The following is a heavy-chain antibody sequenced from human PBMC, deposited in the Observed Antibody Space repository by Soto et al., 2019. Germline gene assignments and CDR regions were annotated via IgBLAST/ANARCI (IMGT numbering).Heavy chain of an antibody. J-gene: IGHJ4*02. CDR2: ISSSGSTI. D-gene: IGHD4-17*01. V-gene: IGHV3-11*01. CDR1: GFTFSDYY. CDR3: ARDSEPPLTFHDYGDHVDY. Sequence: GGSLRLSCAASGFTFSDYYMSWIRQAPGKGLEWVSYISSSGSTIYYADSVKGRFTISRDNAKNSLYLQMNSLRAEDTAVYYCARDSEPPLTFHDYGDHVDYWGQGTLVTVSS.